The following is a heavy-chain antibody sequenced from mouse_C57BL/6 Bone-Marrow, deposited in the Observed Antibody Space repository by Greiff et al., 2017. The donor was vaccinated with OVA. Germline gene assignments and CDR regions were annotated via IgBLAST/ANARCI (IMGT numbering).Heavy chain of an antibody. CDR3: ARNGYYFYWYFDV. Sequence: QVQLQQSGAELVMPGASVKLSCKASGYTFTSYWMHWVKQRPGQGLEWIGEIDPSDSYTNYNQKFKGKSTLTVDKSSSTAYMQLSSLTSEDSAVYYCARNGYYFYWYFDVWGTGTTVTVSS. V-gene: IGHV1-69*01. CDR1: GYTFTSYW. D-gene: IGHD2-3*01. J-gene: IGHJ1*03. CDR2: IDPSDSYT.